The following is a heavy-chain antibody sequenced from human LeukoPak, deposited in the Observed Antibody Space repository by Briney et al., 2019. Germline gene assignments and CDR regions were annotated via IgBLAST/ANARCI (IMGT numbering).Heavy chain of an antibody. Sequence: PSQTLSLTCTVSGGSISSGSYYWSWIRQPAGKGLEWIGRIYTSGSTNYNPSLKSRVTISVDTSKNQFSLKLSSVTAADTAVYYCAREGSSPYMDVWGKGTTVTVSS. CDR2: IYTSGST. V-gene: IGHV4-61*02. J-gene: IGHJ6*03. CDR3: AREGSSPYMDV. CDR1: GGSISSGSYY. D-gene: IGHD2-2*01.